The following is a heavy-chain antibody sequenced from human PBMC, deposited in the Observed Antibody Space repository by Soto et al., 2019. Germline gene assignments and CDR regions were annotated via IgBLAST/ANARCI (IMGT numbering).Heavy chain of an antibody. CDR3: ARDLRIYGWGCYLVGWFDP. J-gene: IGHJ5*02. CDR1: GYTFTSYG. CDR2: SSAYNGNT. D-gene: IGHD3-10*01. V-gene: IGHV1-18*04. Sequence: QVQLVQSGAEVKKPGASVKVSCKASGYTFTSYGISWVRQAPGQGLEWMGWSSAYNGNTNYAQKLQGRVNITTDTSTSTAYMELRSLRSDDTAVYYCARDLRIYGWGCYLVGWFDPWGQGTPVTVSS.